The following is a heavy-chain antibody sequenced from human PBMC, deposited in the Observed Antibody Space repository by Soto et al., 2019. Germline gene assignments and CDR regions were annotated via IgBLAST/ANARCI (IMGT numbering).Heavy chain of an antibody. Sequence: QVQLQQWGAGPLRPLETLSLTCGVSGGSFSGYYWAWIRQSPGKGLEWIGEINDRGSINYNPSLKSRVIISVGTSKNHFSLNLRSVTAADTAVYYCAGESHDILTGPPWVWYFDLWGRGTLVTVSS. CDR1: GGSFSGYY. V-gene: IGHV4-34*01. D-gene: IGHD3-9*01. CDR3: AGESHDILTGPPWVWYFDL. CDR2: INDRGSI. J-gene: IGHJ2*01.